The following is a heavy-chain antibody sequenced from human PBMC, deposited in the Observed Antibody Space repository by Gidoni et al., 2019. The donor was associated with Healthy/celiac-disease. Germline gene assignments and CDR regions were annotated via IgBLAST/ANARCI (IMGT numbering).Heavy chain of an antibody. CDR1: GFTFSNAW. Sequence: EVQLVESGGGLVKPGGSLRLSCAASGFTFSNAWMSWVRQAPGKGLEWVGRIKSKTDGGTTDYAAPVKGRFTISRDDSKNTLYLQMNSLKTEDTAVYYCTTPDYDILTGSSGIDIWGQGTMVTVSS. CDR3: TTPDYDILTGSSGIDI. V-gene: IGHV3-15*01. J-gene: IGHJ3*02. CDR2: IKSKTDGGTT. D-gene: IGHD3-9*01.